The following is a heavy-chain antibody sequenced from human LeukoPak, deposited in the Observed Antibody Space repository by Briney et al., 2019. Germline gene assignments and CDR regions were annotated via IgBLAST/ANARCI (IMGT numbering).Heavy chain of an antibody. Sequence: GGSLRLSCAASGFTFSDYEMHWIRQAPGKGLEWVANIKQDGSEKYYVDSVKGRFTISRDNAENSLYLQMNSLRAEDTAVYYCARRVFQQQLAFDYWGQGTLVTVSS. CDR3: ARRVFQQQLAFDY. CDR2: IKQDGSEK. D-gene: IGHD6-13*01. J-gene: IGHJ4*02. CDR1: GFTFSDYE. V-gene: IGHV3-7*01.